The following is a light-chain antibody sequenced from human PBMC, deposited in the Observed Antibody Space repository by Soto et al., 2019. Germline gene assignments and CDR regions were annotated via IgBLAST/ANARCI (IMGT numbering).Light chain of an antibody. V-gene: IGLV2-14*01. CDR2: DVS. J-gene: IGLJ1*01. CDR1: SSDVGGYNY. CDR3: SSYTSSSTLYV. Sequence: QSALTQPASVSGSPGQSITISCTGTSSDVGGYNYVSWYQQHPGKAPKLMIYDVSNRPSGVSNRFSGSKSGNTASLTISGXQXXXXXXXXCSSYTSSSTLYVFGTGTKLTVL.